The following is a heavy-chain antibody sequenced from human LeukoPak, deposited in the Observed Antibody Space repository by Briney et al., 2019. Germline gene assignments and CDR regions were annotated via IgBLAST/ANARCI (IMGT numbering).Heavy chain of an antibody. CDR2: IKQDGSEK. D-gene: IGHD3-9*01. CDR3: AREFTYYDILTGYQRWFDP. J-gene: IGHJ5*02. CDR1: GFTFSSYW. V-gene: IGHV3-7*01. Sequence: GGSLRLSCAASGFTFSSYWMSWVRQAPGKGLEWVAHIKQDGSEKYYVDSVKGRFTISRDNAKNSLYLQMNSLRAEDTAVYYCAREFTYYDILTGYQRWFDPWGQGTLVTVSS.